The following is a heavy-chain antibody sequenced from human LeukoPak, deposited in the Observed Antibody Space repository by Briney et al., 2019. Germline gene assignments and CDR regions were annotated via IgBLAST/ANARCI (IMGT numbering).Heavy chain of an antibody. Sequence: PSETLSLTCTVSGGSISSGVYYWSWIRHHPGEGLERLGYFYYSGSTYYNPSLKSRVTISVDTSKNQFSLKVSSVTAADTAVYYCARDGPRSWNWFDPWGQGTLVTVSS. CDR3: ARDGPRSWNWFDP. CDR1: GGSISSGVYY. J-gene: IGHJ5*02. CDR2: FYYSGST. V-gene: IGHV4-31*03. D-gene: IGHD6-19*01.